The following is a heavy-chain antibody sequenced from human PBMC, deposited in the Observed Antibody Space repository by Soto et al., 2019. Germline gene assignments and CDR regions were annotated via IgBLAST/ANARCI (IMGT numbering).Heavy chain of an antibody. D-gene: IGHD2-15*01. V-gene: IGHV1-18*01. Sequence: QVQLVQSGAEVKKPGASVKVSCKASGYTFTSYGISWVRQAPGQVLEWMGWISAYNVNTNYAQKLQGRVTMTTDTSTSTAYMELRSLRSDDTAVYYCARVGEDIVVVVAATDYYYYGMDVWGQGTTVTVSS. CDR1: GYTFTSYG. CDR2: ISAYNVNT. CDR3: ARVGEDIVVVVAATDYYYYGMDV. J-gene: IGHJ6*02.